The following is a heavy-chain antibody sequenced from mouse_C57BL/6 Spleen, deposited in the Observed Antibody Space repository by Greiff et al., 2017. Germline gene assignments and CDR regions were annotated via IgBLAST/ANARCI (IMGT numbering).Heavy chain of an antibody. J-gene: IGHJ4*01. CDR1: GYTFTGYW. V-gene: IGHV1-9*01. CDR3: ARTGITTVVATDAMDY. D-gene: IGHD1-1*01. CDR2: ILPGSGST. Sequence: VQRVESGAELMKPGASVKLSCKATGYTFTGYWIEWVKQRPGHGLEWIGEILPGSGSTNYNEKFKGKATFTADTSSNTAYMQLSSLTTEDSAIYYCARTGITTVVATDAMDYWGQGTSVTVSS.